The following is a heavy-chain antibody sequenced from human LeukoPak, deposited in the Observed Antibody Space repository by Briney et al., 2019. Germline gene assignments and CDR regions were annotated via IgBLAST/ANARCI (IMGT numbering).Heavy chain of an antibody. J-gene: IGHJ4*02. Sequence: SETLSLTCAVYGGSFSGYYWSWIRQPPGKGLEWIGEINHSGSTNYNPSLKSRVTISVDTSKNQFSLKLSSVTAADTAVYYCAEGTGYFDPFDYWGQGTLVTVSS. CDR2: INHSGST. CDR1: GGSFSGYY. CDR3: AEGTGYFDPFDY. D-gene: IGHD3-9*01. V-gene: IGHV4-34*01.